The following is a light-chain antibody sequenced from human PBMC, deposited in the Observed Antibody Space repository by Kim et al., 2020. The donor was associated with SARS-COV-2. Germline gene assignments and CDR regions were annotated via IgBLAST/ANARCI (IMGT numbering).Light chain of an antibody. CDR2: QDN. CDR1: KLGGKY. V-gene: IGLV3-1*01. J-gene: IGLJ1*01. Sequence: PGQTASNTCSGYKLGGKYVSWYQQKPGQSPVVVIYQDNRRPSGIPERFCGSNSGNTAALTISGTQAMDEADYYCQAWDSSTHNYVFGAGTKVTVL. CDR3: QAWDSSTHNYV.